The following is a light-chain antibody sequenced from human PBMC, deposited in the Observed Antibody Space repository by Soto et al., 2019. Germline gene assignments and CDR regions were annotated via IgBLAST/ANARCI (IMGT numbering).Light chain of an antibody. Sequence: VLTQPHSASGTPGQRVTISCSGSSSNIGTSSVHWFQQLPGTAPKLLISTTNQRPSGVPERFSGSKSGTSASLAISGLQSEDEADYYCAAWDDSLNGHVFGTGTRSPS. CDR2: TTN. CDR3: AAWDDSLNGHV. CDR1: SSNIGTSS. V-gene: IGLV1-44*01. J-gene: IGLJ1*01.